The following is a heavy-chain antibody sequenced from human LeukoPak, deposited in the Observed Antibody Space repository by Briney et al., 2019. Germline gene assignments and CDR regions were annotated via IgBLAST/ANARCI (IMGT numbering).Heavy chain of an antibody. CDR2: IYYSGST. J-gene: IGHJ4*02. V-gene: IGHV4-59*01. Sequence: SETLSLTCTVSGGSISRYYWSWIRQPPGKGLEWIGYIYYSGSTNYNPSLKSRVTISVDTSKNQFSLKLSSVTAADTAVYYCARDRVRGYFDYWGQGTLVTVSS. CDR1: GGSISRYY. D-gene: IGHD3-10*01. CDR3: ARDRVRGYFDY.